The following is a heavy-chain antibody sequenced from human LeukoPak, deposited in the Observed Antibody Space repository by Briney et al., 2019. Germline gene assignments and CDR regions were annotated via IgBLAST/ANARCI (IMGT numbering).Heavy chain of an antibody. D-gene: IGHD6-19*01. CDR1: AYTFTSYD. CDR2: MNSNSGNT. Sequence: ASVKASCMASAYTFTSYDIKWVRHPTGQGLEWMGWMNSNSGNTGYTQKCPGRATMTRNTSIRTAYMELSSLRSEDTAVYYCARDAVAGYYYYGMDVWGQGTTVTVSS. V-gene: IGHV1-8*01. J-gene: IGHJ6*02. CDR3: ARDAVAGYYYYGMDV.